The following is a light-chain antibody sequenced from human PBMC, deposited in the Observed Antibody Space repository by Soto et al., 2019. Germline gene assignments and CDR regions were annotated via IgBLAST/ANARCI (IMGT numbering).Light chain of an antibody. Sequence: QPVLTQSPSASASLGASVKLTCTLSSGHSSYSIAWHQQHPEKGPRSLMKLNSDGSHTKGDGIPDRFSGSSSGAERYLIISSLQSEDEAEYYCQTWGTGIQVFGGGTTLTVL. J-gene: IGLJ2*01. CDR1: SGHSSYS. V-gene: IGLV4-69*01. CDR3: QTWGTGIQV. CDR2: LNSDGSH.